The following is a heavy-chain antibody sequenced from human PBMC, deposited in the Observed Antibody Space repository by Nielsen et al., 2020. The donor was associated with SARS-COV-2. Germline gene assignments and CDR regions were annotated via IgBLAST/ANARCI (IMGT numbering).Heavy chain of an antibody. CDR3: ARGGTWFGEYGMDV. CDR1: GYTFTSYA. D-gene: IGHD3-10*01. J-gene: IGHJ6*02. CDR2: INTNTGNP. Sequence: ASVKVSCKASGYTFTSYAMNWVRQAPGQGLEWMGWINTNTGNPTYAQGFTGRFVFSLDTSVSTAYLQISSLKAEDTAVYYCARGGTWFGEYGMDVWGQGTTVTVSS. V-gene: IGHV7-4-1*02.